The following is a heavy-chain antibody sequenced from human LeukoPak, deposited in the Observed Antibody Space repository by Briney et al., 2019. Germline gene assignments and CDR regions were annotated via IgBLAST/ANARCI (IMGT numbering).Heavy chain of an antibody. CDR3: ARSLHNWNDGETYAFDI. CDR1: GGSISSYY. Sequence: PSETLSLTCTVSGGSISSYYWSWIRQPPGKGLEWIGYIYYSGSTNYNPSLKSRVTISVDTSKSQFSLKLSSVTAADTAVYYCARSLHNWNDGETYAFDIWGQGTMVTVSS. CDR2: IYYSGST. D-gene: IGHD1-1*01. J-gene: IGHJ3*02. V-gene: IGHV4-59*01.